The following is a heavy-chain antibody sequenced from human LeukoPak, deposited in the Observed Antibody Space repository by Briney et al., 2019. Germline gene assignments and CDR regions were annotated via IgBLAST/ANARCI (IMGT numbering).Heavy chain of an antibody. D-gene: IGHD3-16*01. V-gene: IGHV3-66*01. CDR2: IYSGGST. J-gene: IGHJ4*02. CDR3: ARDVDKGASEY. CDR1: GFTVSSNY. Sequence: GGSLRLSCAASGFTVSSNYMSWVRQAPGKGLKWVSVIYSGGSTYYADSVKGRFTISRDNSKNTLYLQMNSPRAEDTAVYYCARDVDKGASEYWGQGTLVTVSS.